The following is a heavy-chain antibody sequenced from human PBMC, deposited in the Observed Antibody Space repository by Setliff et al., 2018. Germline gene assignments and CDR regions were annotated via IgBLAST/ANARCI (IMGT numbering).Heavy chain of an antibody. Sequence: ASVKVSCKASGYTFTGYYVHWVRQAPGQGLEWMGWINPNSGGTNYAQRFQGRVTMTRDTSISTAHMELSRLRSDDTAVYYCARSPLPPPGPGYYYDNSYYYYMDVWGKGTTVTVSS. V-gene: IGHV1-2*02. CDR2: INPNSGGT. J-gene: IGHJ6*03. CDR1: GYTFTGYY. D-gene: IGHD3-22*01. CDR3: ARSPLPPPGPGYYYDNSYYYYMDV.